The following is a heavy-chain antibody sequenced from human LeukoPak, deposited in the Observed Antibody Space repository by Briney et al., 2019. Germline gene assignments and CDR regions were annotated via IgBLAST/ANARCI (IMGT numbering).Heavy chain of an antibody. Sequence: GASVKVSCKASGDTFSSYAISWVRQAPGQGLEWMGRIIPILGIANYAQKFQGRVTITADKSTSTAYMELSSLRSEDTAVYYCARENYVWGSYRTHSPTPPYDYWGQGTLVTVSS. J-gene: IGHJ4*02. CDR3: ARENYVWGSYRTHSPTPPYDY. CDR1: GDTFSSYA. D-gene: IGHD3-16*02. CDR2: IIPILGIA. V-gene: IGHV1-69*04.